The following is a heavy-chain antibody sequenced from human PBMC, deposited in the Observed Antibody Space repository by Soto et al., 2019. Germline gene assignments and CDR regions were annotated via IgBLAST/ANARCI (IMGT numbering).Heavy chain of an antibody. CDR2: IIPLLDVT. CDR3: ARDSGTVGYDDS. D-gene: IGHD3-10*01. Sequence: QVQLVQSGAEVKKPGSSVKVSCKTSGGTFSTYTINWVRQAPGQGLAWMGRIIPLLDVTNNAQRFQGRVTITADKSTSTVYMELTSLTSQDTAVYYCARDSGTVGYDDSWGQGTLVTVSS. J-gene: IGHJ4*02. CDR1: GGTFSTYT. V-gene: IGHV1-69*08.